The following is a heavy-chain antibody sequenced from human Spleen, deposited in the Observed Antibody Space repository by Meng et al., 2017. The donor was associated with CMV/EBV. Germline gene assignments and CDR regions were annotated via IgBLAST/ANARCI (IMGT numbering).Heavy chain of an antibody. Sequence: GGSLRLSCAASGFTFDDYGMSWVRQAPGKGLEWVSGINWNGGSTGYADSVKGRFTISRDNAENSLYLQMNSLRAEDTAVYFCARGFDNFWSGYYYYYGMDVWGQGTTVTVSS. CDR3: ARGFDNFWSGYYYYYGMDV. D-gene: IGHD3-3*01. CDR1: GFTFDDYG. V-gene: IGHV3-20*04. CDR2: INWNGGST. J-gene: IGHJ6*02.